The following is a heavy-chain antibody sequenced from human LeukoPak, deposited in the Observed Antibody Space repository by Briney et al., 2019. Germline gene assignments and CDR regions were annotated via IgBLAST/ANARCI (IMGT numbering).Heavy chain of an antibody. V-gene: IGHV4-34*01. Sequence: PSETLSLTCAVYGGSLSGYYWSWIRQPPGKGLEWIGVINHSGSTNYNPSLKSRVTISVDTSKNQFSLKLSSVTAADTAVYYCARAGSGWYRPTVDYWGQGTLVTVSS. CDR3: ARAGSGWYRPTVDY. J-gene: IGHJ4*02. D-gene: IGHD6-19*01. CDR2: INHSGST. CDR1: GGSLSGYY.